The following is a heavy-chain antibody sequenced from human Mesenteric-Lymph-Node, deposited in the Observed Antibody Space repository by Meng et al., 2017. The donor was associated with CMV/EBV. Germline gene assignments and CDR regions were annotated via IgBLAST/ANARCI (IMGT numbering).Heavy chain of an antibody. D-gene: IGHD2-21*01. V-gene: IGHV3-7*01. CDR3: AREVIGALVALDN. Sequence: GESLKISCAASGFNFNFYWMSWVRQAPGKGLEWVANIKQDGGEENYVDSVKGRFTISRDNAKNVLLLQMNTLRVEDTAVYFCAREVIGALVALDNWGQGTLVTVSS. J-gene: IGHJ4*02. CDR2: IKQDGGEE. CDR1: GFNFNFYW.